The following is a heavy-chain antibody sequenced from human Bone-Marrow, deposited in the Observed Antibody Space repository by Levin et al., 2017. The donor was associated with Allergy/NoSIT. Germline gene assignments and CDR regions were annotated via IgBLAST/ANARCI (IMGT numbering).Heavy chain of an antibody. CDR1: GFNFNTYS. V-gene: IGHV3-30*15. Sequence: GESLKISCAASGFNFNTYSIHWVRQAPGKGLEWVALMSYTGSKTHYADSVKGRFSISRDNSKNTVYLHMSSLRAEDTAVYFCARDFGYSNNYYFDQWGQGTLVTVSS. J-gene: IGHJ4*02. CDR2: MSYTGSKT. CDR3: ARDFGYSNNYYFDQ. D-gene: IGHD2-8*01.